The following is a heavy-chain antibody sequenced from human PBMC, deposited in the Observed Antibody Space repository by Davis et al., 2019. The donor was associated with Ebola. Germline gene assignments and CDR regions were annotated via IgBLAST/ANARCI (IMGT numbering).Heavy chain of an antibody. CDR2: IGSGGDT. Sequence: GGSLRLSCAASGFTISAYGMSWVRQAPGKGLEWVSVIGSGGDTAYADSVQGRFIISRDASKNTLFLQMNTLRAEDTAVYYCAKYLGGMTTNRRTFDSWGQGTLVTVSS. CDR1: GFTISAYG. J-gene: IGHJ4*02. D-gene: IGHD5-24*01. CDR3: AKYLGGMTTNRRTFDS. V-gene: IGHV3-23*01.